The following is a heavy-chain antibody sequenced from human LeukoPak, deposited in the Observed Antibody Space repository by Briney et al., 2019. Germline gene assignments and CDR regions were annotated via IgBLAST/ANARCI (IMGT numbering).Heavy chain of an antibody. CDR3: AREGDDDYGDLAD. CDR2: IKQDGSEK. D-gene: IGHD4-17*01. J-gene: IGHJ4*02. V-gene: IGHV3-7*03. CDR1: GFTFSSYW. Sequence: GGSLRLSCAASGFTFSSYWMSWVRQALGKGLEWVSNIKQDGSEKYYVDSVKGRFTISRDNAKNSLYLQMNSLRAEDTAVYYCAREGDDDYGDLADWGQGTLVTVSS.